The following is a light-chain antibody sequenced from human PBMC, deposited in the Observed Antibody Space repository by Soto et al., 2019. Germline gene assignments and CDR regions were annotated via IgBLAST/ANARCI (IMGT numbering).Light chain of an antibody. V-gene: IGKV3-20*01. CDR2: GAS. Sequence: EIVLTQSPGTLSLSPGERVTLSCRASQSVSNNYLAWYQQRPGQAPRTLIYGASSRATGIPDRFSGSGSGTDFTLIISGLEPEDAAVYYCQQYGNSLTFGGGTKVEIK. CDR3: QQYGNSLT. CDR1: QSVSNNY. J-gene: IGKJ4*01.